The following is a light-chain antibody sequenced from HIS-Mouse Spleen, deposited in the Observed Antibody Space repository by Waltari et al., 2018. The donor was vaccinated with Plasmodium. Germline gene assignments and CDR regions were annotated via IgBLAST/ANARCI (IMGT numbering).Light chain of an antibody. CDR3: YSAADNNRV. CDR1: VLKKQY. J-gene: IGLJ3*02. Sequence: SYELTQPSSVSVSPGQTARLPRSGDVLKKQYARWFPRKPGPAPVLGIYKDSERPSGIPERFSGSSSGTTVTLTISGAQVEDEADYYCYSAADNNRVFGGGTKLTVL. CDR2: KDS. V-gene: IGLV3-27*01.